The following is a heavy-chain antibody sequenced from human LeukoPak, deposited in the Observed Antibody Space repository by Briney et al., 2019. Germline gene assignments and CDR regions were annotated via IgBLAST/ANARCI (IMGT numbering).Heavy chain of an antibody. CDR1: GGSISSYY. J-gene: IGHJ6*02. Sequence: SETLSLTCTVSGGSISSYYWSWIRQPPGKGLEWIGYIYYSGSTNYNPSLKSRVTISVDTSKNQFSLKLSSVTAADTAVYYCARLDLPYGMDVWGQGTMVTVSS. V-gene: IGHV4-59*01. CDR3: ARLDLPYGMDV. CDR2: IYYSGST.